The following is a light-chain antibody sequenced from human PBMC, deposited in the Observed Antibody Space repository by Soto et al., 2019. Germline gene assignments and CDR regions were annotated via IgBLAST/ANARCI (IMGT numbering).Light chain of an antibody. Sequence: IVMTQSPATLSMSPGERATLSCRASQSVSSSYLAWYQQKPGQAPRLLIYGASSRATGIPARFSGSGSGTEFTLTISSLEPEDFAVYYCQQRSNWPRITFGQGRLPEIK. V-gene: IGKV3D-20*02. CDR3: QQRSNWPRIT. CDR1: QSVSSSY. CDR2: GAS. J-gene: IGKJ5*01.